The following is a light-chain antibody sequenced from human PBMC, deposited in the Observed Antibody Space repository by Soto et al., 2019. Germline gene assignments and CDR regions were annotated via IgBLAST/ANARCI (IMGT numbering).Light chain of an antibody. Sequence: EIVLTQSPATLSLSPGERATLSCRASQSVSNYLAWYQQKPGQAPRLLIYDASNRATDIPDRFSGSGSGTDFTLTISRLEPEDFAVYYCQKRSNWPPFTFGQGTRLEI. V-gene: IGKV3-11*01. CDR1: QSVSNY. CDR3: QKRSNWPPFT. J-gene: IGKJ5*01. CDR2: DAS.